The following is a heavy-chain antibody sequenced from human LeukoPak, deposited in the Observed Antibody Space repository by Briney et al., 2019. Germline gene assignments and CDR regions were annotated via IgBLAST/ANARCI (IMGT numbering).Heavy chain of an antibody. CDR2: INRHGSTT. J-gene: IGHJ4*02. D-gene: IGHD4-23*01. CDR3: AKVRRYSFDY. Sequence: GVSLRLSCAASGFTFSTYWMNWVRQAPGKGLVWVSRINRHGSTTNYVDSVKGRFTISRDNAQNTLYLQMNSLRAEDTAVYYCAKVRRYSFDYWGQGTLVTVSS. V-gene: IGHV3-74*01. CDR1: GFTFSTYW.